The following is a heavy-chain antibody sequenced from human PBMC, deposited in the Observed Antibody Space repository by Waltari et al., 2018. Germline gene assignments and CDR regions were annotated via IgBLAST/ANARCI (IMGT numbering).Heavy chain of an antibody. D-gene: IGHD2-2*01. V-gene: IGHV4-38-2*01. CDR1: GYSISSGYY. CDR2: IYHSGST. Sequence: QVQLQESGPGLVKPSETLSLTCAVSGYSISSGYYWGWIRQPPGKGLEWIGSIYHSGSTYYNPSLKSRVTISVDTSKNQFSLKLSSVTAADTAVYYCARGPQKKKDIVVVPATHWFDPWGQGTLVTVSS. J-gene: IGHJ5*02. CDR3: ARGPQKKKDIVVVPATHWFDP.